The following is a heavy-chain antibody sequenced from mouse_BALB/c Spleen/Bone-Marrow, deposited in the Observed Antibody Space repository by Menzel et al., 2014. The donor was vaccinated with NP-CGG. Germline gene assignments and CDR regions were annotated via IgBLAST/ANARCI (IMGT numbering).Heavy chain of an antibody. D-gene: IGHD1-2*01. CDR1: GVDFSRYW. J-gene: IGHJ3*01. CDR3: ARLGYYGSFAY. Sequence: AAEGVDFSRYWMSWVRQAPGKGLEWIGEINPDSNTINYKPSLKDKFIISRDNAKNTLYLQVSKVRSEDTALYYCARLGYYGSFAYWGQGTLVTVSA. V-gene: IGHV4-1*02. CDR2: INPDSNTI.